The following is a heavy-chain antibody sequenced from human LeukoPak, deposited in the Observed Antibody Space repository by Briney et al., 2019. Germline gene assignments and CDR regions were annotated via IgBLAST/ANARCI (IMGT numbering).Heavy chain of an antibody. Sequence: ASVKVSCKACGYTLTSYDINWVRQATGQGLEWMGWMNPNSGNTDYAQKFQGRVTMTRNTSISTAYMALSSLKSEDTAVYYCARSSVGSGWYGMGYWGQGTLVSVSS. D-gene: IGHD6-19*01. CDR3: ARSSVGSGWYGMGY. J-gene: IGHJ4*02. CDR1: GYTLTSYD. CDR2: MNPNSGNT. V-gene: IGHV1-8*01.